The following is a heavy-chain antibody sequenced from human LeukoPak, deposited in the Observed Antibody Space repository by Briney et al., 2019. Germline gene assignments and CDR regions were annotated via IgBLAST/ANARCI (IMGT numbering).Heavy chain of an antibody. V-gene: IGHV4-4*07. Sequence: SETLSLTCTVSGGPLSDYYWTWIRQSAGKGLEWIGRIYERRTTKHNPSLHPSVKSRIIISVDVFSNRLSRKMSSLPAADAGLSYCARDRYDRVNTWFDPWGQGILVTVPA. CDR1: GGPLSDYY. J-gene: IGHJ5*02. D-gene: IGHD3-22*01. CDR2: IYERRTT. CDR3: ARDRYDRVNTWFDP.